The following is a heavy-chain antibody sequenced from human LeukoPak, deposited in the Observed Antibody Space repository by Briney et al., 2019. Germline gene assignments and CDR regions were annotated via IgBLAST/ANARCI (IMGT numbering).Heavy chain of an antibody. J-gene: IGHJ4*02. Sequence: GGSLRLSCAASGFTFTNAWMSWVRQAPGKGLEWVGRIKSKTDGGTTDYAAPVKGRFTTSRDDSKNTLYLQMNSLKTEDTAVYYCATPMDFGVVFHFDYWGQGTLVTVSS. CDR3: ATPMDFGVVFHFDY. V-gene: IGHV3-15*01. D-gene: IGHD3-3*01. CDR2: IKSKTDGGTT. CDR1: GFTFTNAW.